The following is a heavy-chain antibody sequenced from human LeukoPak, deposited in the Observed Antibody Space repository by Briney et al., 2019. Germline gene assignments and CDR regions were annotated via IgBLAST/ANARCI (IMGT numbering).Heavy chain of an antibody. J-gene: IGHJ6*02. Sequence: SVKVSCKASGYTFTSYAMHWVRQAPGQGLEWMGGIIPIFGTANYAQKFQGRVTITADESTSTAYMELSSLRSEDTAVYYCARDLGCGGDCYYLDVWGQGTTVTVSS. CDR1: GYTFTSYA. CDR3: ARDLGCGGDCYYLDV. D-gene: IGHD2-21*02. CDR2: IIPIFGTA. V-gene: IGHV1-69*13.